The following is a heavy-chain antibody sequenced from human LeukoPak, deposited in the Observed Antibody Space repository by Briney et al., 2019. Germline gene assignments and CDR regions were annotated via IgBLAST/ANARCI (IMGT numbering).Heavy chain of an antibody. D-gene: IGHD5-24*01. CDR2: ISSSSSSI. Sequence: PGGSLRLSCAASGFTFSSYSMNWVRQAPGKGLEWVSYISSSSSSIYYADSVKGRFTISRDNAKNTLYLQMNSLRAEDTAVYYCARAKMATIDGLDYWGQGTLVTVSS. J-gene: IGHJ4*02. V-gene: IGHV3-48*04. CDR3: ARAKMATIDGLDY. CDR1: GFTFSSYS.